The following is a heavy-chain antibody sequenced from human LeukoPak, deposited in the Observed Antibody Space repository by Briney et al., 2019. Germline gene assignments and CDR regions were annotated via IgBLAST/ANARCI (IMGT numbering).Heavy chain of an antibody. Sequence: SETLSLTCTVSGGSISSRSHYWGWIRQPPGKGLEWIGNICYSGSTYYNPSLKSRVTISVDTSKSQFSLKVSSVTAADTAVHYCARHLAGDYVDYWGQGTLVTVSS. V-gene: IGHV4-39*01. D-gene: IGHD3-3*02. CDR2: ICYSGST. CDR3: ARHLAGDYVDY. CDR1: GGSISSRSHY. J-gene: IGHJ4*02.